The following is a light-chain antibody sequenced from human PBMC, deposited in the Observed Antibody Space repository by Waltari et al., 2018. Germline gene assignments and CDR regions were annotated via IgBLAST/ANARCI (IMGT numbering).Light chain of an antibody. CDR3: HHYGSSPFT. J-gene: IGKJ2*01. CDR1: QRVGLGY. V-gene: IGKV3-20*01. CDR2: GAS. Sequence: EIVLTQSPGTLSLSPGEKVTLSCRAGQRVGLGYLAWYQHKPGQAPRVRIYGASSRAAGVPDRFSGSGSGTDFTLSISAVEPEDFAVYYCHHYGSSPFTFGQGTKLEV.